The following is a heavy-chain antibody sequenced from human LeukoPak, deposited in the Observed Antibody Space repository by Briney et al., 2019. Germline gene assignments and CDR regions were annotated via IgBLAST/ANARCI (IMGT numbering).Heavy chain of an antibody. CDR1: GDSSTSDSYY. Sequence: SETLSLTCIISGDSSTSDSYYGGWVRQPPGKGLEWIGNIYYSGSTYYNPSLKSRVTMSVDTSKNQFFLKLSSVTAADTAVYYCARGRPFGGGFHLDYWGQGTLVTVSS. V-gene: IGHV4-39*02. CDR3: ARGRPFGGGFHLDY. D-gene: IGHD1-26*01. J-gene: IGHJ4*02. CDR2: IYYSGST.